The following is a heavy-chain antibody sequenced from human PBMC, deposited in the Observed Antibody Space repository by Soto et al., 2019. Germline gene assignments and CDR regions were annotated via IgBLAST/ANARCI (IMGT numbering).Heavy chain of an antibody. CDR1: GFTFSSYS. Sequence: GSLRLSCAASGFTFSSYSMNWVRQAPGKGLEWVSYISSSSSTIYYADSVKGRFTISRDNAKNSLYLQMNSLRAEDTAVYYCARDGGWIDYWGQGTLVTVSS. CDR2: ISSSSSTI. D-gene: IGHD6-19*01. J-gene: IGHJ4*02. CDR3: ARDGGWIDY. V-gene: IGHV3-48*01.